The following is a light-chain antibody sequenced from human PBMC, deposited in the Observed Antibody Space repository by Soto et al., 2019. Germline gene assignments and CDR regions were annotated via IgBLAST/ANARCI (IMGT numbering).Light chain of an antibody. V-gene: IGLV1-47*01. Sequence: QSVLTQPPSASGTPGQRVTISCSGSGSNIGNNYVYWYQQIPGTAPKLLIYRNYQRPSGVPDRFSGSKSGTSGSLAISGLRSEDEADYYCAAWDDSLNGRWVFGGGTKVTVL. CDR2: RNY. CDR1: GSNIGNNY. J-gene: IGLJ3*02. CDR3: AAWDDSLNGRWV.